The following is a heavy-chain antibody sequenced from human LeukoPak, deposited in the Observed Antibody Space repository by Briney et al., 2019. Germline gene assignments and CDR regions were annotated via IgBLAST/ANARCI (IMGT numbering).Heavy chain of an antibody. D-gene: IGHD3-3*01. J-gene: IGHJ4*02. CDR1: GYTFTSYD. CDR3: ARGPIRFLEWLHYFDY. CDR2: MNPNSGNT. Sequence: ASVKVSCKASGYTFTSYDINWVRQATGQGLEWMGWMNPNSGNTGYAQKFQGRVTITRNTSISTAHMELSSLRSEDTAVYYCARGPIRFLEWLHYFDYWGQGTLVTVS. V-gene: IGHV1-8*03.